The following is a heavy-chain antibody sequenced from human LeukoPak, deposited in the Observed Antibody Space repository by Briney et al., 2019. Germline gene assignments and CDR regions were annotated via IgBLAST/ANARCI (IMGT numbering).Heavy chain of an antibody. Sequence: GGSLRLSCAASGFTFSSYAMSWVRQAPGKGLEWVSAIRDSGSSTHYADSVKGRLTNYRDNSKNTLFLQMNSLRAEDTAIYYCAKYGPQDSGSSHFDYWGQGALVTVSS. V-gene: IGHV3-23*01. CDR1: GFTFSSYA. J-gene: IGHJ4*02. D-gene: IGHD1-26*01. CDR3: AKYGPQDSGSSHFDY. CDR2: IRDSGSST.